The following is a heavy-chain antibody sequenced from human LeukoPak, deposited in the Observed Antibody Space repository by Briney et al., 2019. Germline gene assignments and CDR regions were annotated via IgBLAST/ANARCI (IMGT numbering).Heavy chain of an antibody. J-gene: IGHJ3*02. Sequence: ASVKVSCEASGYTFTDYYMHWVRQAPGQGLEWMGWINPNSGGTNYAQKFQGRVTMTRDTSISTAYMELSRLRSDDTAVYYCSSIPGGYTYGDDAFDIWGQGTMVTVSS. CDR3: SSIPGGYTYGDDAFDI. CDR2: INPNSGGT. V-gene: IGHV1-2*02. CDR1: GYTFTDYY. D-gene: IGHD5-18*01.